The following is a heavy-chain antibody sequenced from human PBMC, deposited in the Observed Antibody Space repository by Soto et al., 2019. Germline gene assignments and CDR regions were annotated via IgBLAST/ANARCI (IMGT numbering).Heavy chain of an antibody. CDR1: GGSFSGYY. CDR2: INHSGST. J-gene: IGHJ4*02. CDR3: ASRGSGSYRDY. V-gene: IGHV4-34*01. Sequence: QVQLQQWGAGLLKPSETLSLTCAVYGGSFSGYYWSWIRQPPGKGLEWIGEINHSGSTNYNPSLKSRVTISVDTSKNQFSLKLSSVTAADTAVYYCASRGSGSYRDYWGQGTLVTVSS. D-gene: IGHD3-10*01.